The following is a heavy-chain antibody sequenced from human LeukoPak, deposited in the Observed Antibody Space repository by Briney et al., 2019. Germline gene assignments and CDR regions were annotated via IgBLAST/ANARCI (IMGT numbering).Heavy chain of an antibody. V-gene: IGHV5-51*01. CDR3: ARRGCNGGRCYAY. CDR1: GYSFSNDW. CDR2: IYPGDSDT. J-gene: IGHJ4*02. Sequence: GESLKISCKGSGYSFSNDWIGWVRQMPGKGLEWMGIIYPGDSDTRYSPSFQGQVTISADKSISTAYLQWSSLGASDTAVYYCARRGCNGGRCYAYWSQGTLVTVSS. D-gene: IGHD2-15*01.